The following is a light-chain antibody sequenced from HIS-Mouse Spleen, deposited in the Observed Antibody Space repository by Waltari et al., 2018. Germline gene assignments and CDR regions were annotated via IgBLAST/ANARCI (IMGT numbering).Light chain of an antibody. CDR1: QSISSW. CDR2: KAS. CDR3: QQYNSYIFT. V-gene: IGKV1-5*03. J-gene: IGKJ3*01. Sequence: DIQMTQSPSTLSASVGDRVTITCRASQSISSWLAWYQQKPGKAPKLLIYKASSLESGVPSRFSGSGSGTEFTLTISSLQHDDFATYYCQQYNSYIFTFGPGTKVDIK.